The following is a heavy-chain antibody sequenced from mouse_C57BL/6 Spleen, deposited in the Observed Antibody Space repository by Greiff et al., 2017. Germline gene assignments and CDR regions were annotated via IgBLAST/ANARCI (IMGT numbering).Heavy chain of an antibody. D-gene: IGHD1-1*01. CDR3: AREGITTVVARGFDY. J-gene: IGHJ2*01. Sequence: VQLKQSGPELVKPGASVKISCKASGYSFTDYNMNWVKQSNGKSLEWIGVINPNYGTTSYNQKFKGKATLTVDQSSSTAYMQLNSLTSEDSAVYYCAREGITTVVARGFDYWGQGTTLTVSS. V-gene: IGHV1-39*01. CDR1: GYSFTDYN. CDR2: INPNYGTT.